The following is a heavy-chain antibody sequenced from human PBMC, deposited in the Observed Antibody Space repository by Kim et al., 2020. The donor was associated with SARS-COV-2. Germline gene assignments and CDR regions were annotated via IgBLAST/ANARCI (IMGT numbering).Heavy chain of an antibody. D-gene: IGHD2-21*02. CDR2: SSYI. V-gene: IGHV3-21*01. CDR3: ARTGGNSS. J-gene: IGHJ4*02. Sequence: SSYIYYADSVKGRFTISRDNAKNSLYLQMNSLRAEDTAVYYCARTGGNSSWGQGTLVTVSS.